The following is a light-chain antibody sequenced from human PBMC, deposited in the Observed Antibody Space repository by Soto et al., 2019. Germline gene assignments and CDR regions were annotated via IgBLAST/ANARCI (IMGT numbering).Light chain of an antibody. CDR2: AHS. CDR1: SSNIGSNT. CDR3: APWDESQTSVV. Sequence: QPVLTQLPSASGTPGQGITISCYGSSSNIGSNTVDWYQHLPWTAPKTLISAHSQRTSGVPDRCSGSKSGTSASLAMSGLQNEDEAEYYCAPWDESQTSVVFGGGAKLTDL. J-gene: IGLJ2*01. V-gene: IGLV1-44*01.